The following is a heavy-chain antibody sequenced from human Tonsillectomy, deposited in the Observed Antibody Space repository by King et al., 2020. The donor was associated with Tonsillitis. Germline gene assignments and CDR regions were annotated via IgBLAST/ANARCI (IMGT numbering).Heavy chain of an antibody. J-gene: IGHJ4*02. D-gene: IGHD2-2*01. V-gene: IGHV3-7*03. CDR3: ARSDSWDIVVVPAAMSDY. Sequence: VQLVESGGGLVQPGGSLRLSCAASGFTFSSYWMSWVRQAPGKGLEWVANIKQDGSEKYYVDSVKGRFTIYRDNAKNSLYLQMNSLRAEDTAVYYCARSDSWDIVVVPAAMSDYWGQGTLVTVSS. CDR2: IKQDGSEK. CDR1: GFTFSSYW.